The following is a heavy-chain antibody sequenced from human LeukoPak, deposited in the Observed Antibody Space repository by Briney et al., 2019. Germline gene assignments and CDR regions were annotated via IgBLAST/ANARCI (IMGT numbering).Heavy chain of an antibody. J-gene: IGHJ4*02. Sequence: GESLKISCKGSGYSCTSYWIGWVRQMPGKGLEWMGIIYPGDSDTRYSPSFQGQVTISADKSISTAYLQWSSLKASDTAMYYCARKPRWRLYYFDYWGQGTLVTVSS. D-gene: IGHD3-16*01. V-gene: IGHV5-51*01. CDR2: IYPGDSDT. CDR3: ARKPRWRLYYFDY. CDR1: GYSCTSYW.